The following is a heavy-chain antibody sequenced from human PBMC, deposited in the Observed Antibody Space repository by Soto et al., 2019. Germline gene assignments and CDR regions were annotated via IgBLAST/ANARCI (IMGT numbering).Heavy chain of an antibody. J-gene: IGHJ3*01. D-gene: IGHD1-1*01. V-gene: IGHV1-46*01. Sequence: GASVKVSCKASGYTFTSYYMHWVRQAPGQGLEWMGRIYPSDGSTSYAQKFQGRVTMTGDTSTSTAYMELSSLSSEDTAVYYCGLFFAENWNDDPSGGAFDLWGKGKKVTVSS. CDR2: IYPSDGST. CDR3: GLFFAENWNDDPSGGAFDL. CDR1: GYTFTSYY.